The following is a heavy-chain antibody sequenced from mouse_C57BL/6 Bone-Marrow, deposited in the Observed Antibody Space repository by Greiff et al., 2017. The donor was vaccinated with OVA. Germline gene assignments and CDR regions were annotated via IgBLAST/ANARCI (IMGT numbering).Heavy chain of an antibody. CDR2: ISSGGSYT. Sequence: DVMLVESGGDLVKPGGSLKLSCAASGFTFSSYGMSWVRQTPDKRLEWVATISSGGSYTYYPDSVKGRFTISRDNAKNTLYLQMSSLKSEDTAMYYCARHRDYGGRDYWGQGTTLTVSS. CDR3: ARHRDYGGRDY. D-gene: IGHD1-1*01. J-gene: IGHJ2*01. CDR1: GFTFSSYG. V-gene: IGHV5-6*02.